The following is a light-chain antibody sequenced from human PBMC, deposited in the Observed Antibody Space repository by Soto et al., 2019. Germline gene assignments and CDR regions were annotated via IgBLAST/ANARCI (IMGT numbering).Light chain of an antibody. V-gene: IGKV3-20*01. CDR1: ESVSDNY. CDR3: QQYGASPLT. J-gene: IGKJ4*02. CDR2: GAS. Sequence: EIVLTQSPGTLSLSPGERATLSCRASESVSDNYLAWYQQRSGQAPRLVIYGASSRASAVPDRVSGSGSGADFTLTSRRLEPEDFAVYYCQQYGASPLTFGGGTKVEIK.